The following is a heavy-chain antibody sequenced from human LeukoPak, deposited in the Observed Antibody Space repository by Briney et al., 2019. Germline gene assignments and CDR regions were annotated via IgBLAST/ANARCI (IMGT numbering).Heavy chain of an antibody. V-gene: IGHV4-39*07. CDR3: ARRRAFWSGYSDY. CDR2: INHSGST. J-gene: IGHJ4*02. D-gene: IGHD3-3*01. CDR1: GGSISSSSYY. Sequence: SETLSLTCTVSGGSISSSSYYWGWIRQPPGKGLEWIGEINHSGSTNYNPSLKSRVTISVDTSKNQFSLKLSSVTAADTAVYYCARRRAFWSGYSDYWGQGTLVTVSS.